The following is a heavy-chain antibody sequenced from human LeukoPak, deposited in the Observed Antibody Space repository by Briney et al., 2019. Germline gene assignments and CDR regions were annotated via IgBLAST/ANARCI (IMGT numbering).Heavy chain of an antibody. D-gene: IGHD3-10*01. V-gene: IGHV3-23*01. Sequence: GGSLRLSCAASGFTFISYAMSWVRQTPGKGLEWVSTISDAGGDTYYADSVRGRFTISRDNAKNTCYLQMNGLRVEDTAVYYCARQWFGEQRAYWGRGTLVTVSS. J-gene: IGHJ4*02. CDR2: ISDAGGDT. CDR1: GFTFISYA. CDR3: ARQWFGEQRAY.